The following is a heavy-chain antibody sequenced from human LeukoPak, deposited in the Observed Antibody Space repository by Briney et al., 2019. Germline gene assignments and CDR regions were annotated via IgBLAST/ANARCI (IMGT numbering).Heavy chain of an antibody. CDR3: ARDSDPGYYYDSSGYYGY. D-gene: IGHD3-22*01. J-gene: IGHJ4*02. CDR1: GYTFTSYG. CDR2: ISAYNGNT. Sequence: ASVKVSCKASGYTFTSYGISWVRQAPGQGLEWMGWISAYNGNTNYAQKLQGRVTMTTDTSTSTAYMELRSLRSDDTAVYYCARDSDPGYYYDSSGYYGYWGQGTLVTVSS. V-gene: IGHV1-18*01.